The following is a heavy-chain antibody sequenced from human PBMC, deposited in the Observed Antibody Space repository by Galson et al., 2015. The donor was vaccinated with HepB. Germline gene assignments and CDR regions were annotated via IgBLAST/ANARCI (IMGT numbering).Heavy chain of an antibody. V-gene: IGHV6-1*01. CDR3: ARGGRFSFDY. D-gene: IGHD3-16*01. Sequence: CAISGDSVSSNSAAWNWIRQSPPRGLEWLGRTYYRSKWNNEYAISVKSRITVNPDISKNQFSLQLNSVTPEDTAVYFCARGGRFSFDYWGQGTLVTVSS. J-gene: IGHJ4*02. CDR2: TYYRSKWNN. CDR1: GDSVSSNSAA.